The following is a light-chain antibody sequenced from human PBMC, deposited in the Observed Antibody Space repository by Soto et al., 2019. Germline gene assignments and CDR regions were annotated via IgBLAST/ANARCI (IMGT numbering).Light chain of an antibody. CDR1: SSDVGGYNY. V-gene: IGLV2-14*01. J-gene: IGLJ2*01. Sequence: QSVLTQPASVSGSPGQSITISCTGNSSDVGGYNYVSRYQQHPGTDPKLRIYGVSNRPSGVANRFSGSKSGNRASRTISGLPAEDEADYYCSSYTSSGCGVVFGGGTKLTVL. CDR3: SSYTSSGCGVV. CDR2: GVS.